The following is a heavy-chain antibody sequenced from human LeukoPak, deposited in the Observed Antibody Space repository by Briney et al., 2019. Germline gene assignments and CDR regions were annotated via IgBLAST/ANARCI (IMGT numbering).Heavy chain of an antibody. CDR3: ARDRNYYDSSGYAY. Sequence: WASVKVSCKASGGTFSSYAISWVRQAPGHGLEWMGGIIPIFGTANYAQKFQGRVTITADESTSTAYMELSSLRSEDTAVYYCARDRNYYDSSGYAYWGQGTLVTVSS. CDR1: GGTFSSYA. CDR2: IIPIFGTA. J-gene: IGHJ4*02. D-gene: IGHD3-22*01. V-gene: IGHV1-69*13.